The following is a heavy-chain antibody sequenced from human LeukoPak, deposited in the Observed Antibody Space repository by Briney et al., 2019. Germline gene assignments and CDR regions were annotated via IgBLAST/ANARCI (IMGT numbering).Heavy chain of an antibody. CDR3: AREWDKGFDH. Sequence: ASVKFSCKASGGTFDNSVSSWVRQAPGQGLEWMGMIIAKFGTAKYEQKFQGRVTIITDESTSTVYMEMRSLRSEDTAIYYCAREWDKGFDHWGQGALVTVSS. CDR1: GGTFDNSV. CDR2: IIAKFGTA. J-gene: IGHJ4*02. V-gene: IGHV1-69*05. D-gene: IGHD1-26*01.